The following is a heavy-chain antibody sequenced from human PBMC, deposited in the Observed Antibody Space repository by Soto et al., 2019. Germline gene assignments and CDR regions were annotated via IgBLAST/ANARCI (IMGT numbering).Heavy chain of an antibody. Sequence: QVQLVESGGGVVQPGRSLRLSCAASGFTFSSYGMHWVRQAPGKGLEWVAVISYDGSNKYYADSVKGRFTISRDNSKNTLYLQMNSLRAEETAVYYCAKDRDIVVVPAAIFFYYGMDVWGQGTTVTVSS. CDR1: GFTFSSYG. V-gene: IGHV3-30*18. CDR2: ISYDGSNK. CDR3: AKDRDIVVVPAAIFFYYGMDV. J-gene: IGHJ6*02. D-gene: IGHD2-2*01.